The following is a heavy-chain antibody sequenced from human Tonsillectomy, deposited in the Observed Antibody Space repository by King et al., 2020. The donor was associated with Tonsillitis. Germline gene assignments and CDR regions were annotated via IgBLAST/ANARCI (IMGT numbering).Heavy chain of an antibody. V-gene: IGHV3-21*06. J-gene: IGHJ4*02. CDR2: ISADSSYI. CDR3: ASGAYYGSGFDN. D-gene: IGHD3-10*01. CDR1: GFDFNSYA. Sequence: EVQLVESGGGLVKPGGSLRLSCAASGFDFNSYAMNWVRQASGKGLEWVSSISADSSYIYYADSVRGRFTISRDNAKNSLFLQMNSLRAEDMAVYYCASGAYYGSGFDNWVQGTLVIVSS.